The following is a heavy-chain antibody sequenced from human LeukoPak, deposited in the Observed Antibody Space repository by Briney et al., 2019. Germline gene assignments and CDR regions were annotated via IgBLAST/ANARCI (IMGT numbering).Heavy chain of an antibody. J-gene: IGHJ3*02. CDR2: IYYSGST. CDR1: GGSISSGGYY. D-gene: IGHD3-10*01. Sequence: SETLSLTCTVSGGSISSGGYYWSWIRQHPGKGLEWIGYIYYSGSTYYNPSLKSRVTVSVDTSKNQFSLKLSSVTAADTAVYYCARDRRETYYYGSGSSDAFDIWGQGTMVTVSS. V-gene: IGHV4-31*03. CDR3: ARDRRETYYYGSGSSDAFDI.